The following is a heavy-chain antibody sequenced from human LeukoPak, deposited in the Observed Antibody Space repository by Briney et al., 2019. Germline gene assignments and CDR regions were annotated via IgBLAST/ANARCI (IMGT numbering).Heavy chain of an antibody. J-gene: IGHJ4*02. CDR2: ISYDGSNK. CDR1: GFTFSSYA. V-gene: IGHV3-30-3*01. Sequence: PGRSLRLSCAASGFTFSSYAMHWVRQAPGKGLEWVAVISYDGSNKYYADSVEGRFTISRDNSKNTLYLQMNSLRAEDTAVYYCARSEIGDMTTEEFDYWGQGTLVTVSS. CDR3: ARSEIGDMTTEEFDY. D-gene: IGHD4-17*01.